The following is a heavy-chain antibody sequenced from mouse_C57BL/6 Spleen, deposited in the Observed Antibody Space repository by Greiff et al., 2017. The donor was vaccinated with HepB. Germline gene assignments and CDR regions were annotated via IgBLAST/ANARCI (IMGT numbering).Heavy chain of an antibody. CDR1: GSTFTSYW. D-gene: IGHD3-3*01. J-gene: IGHJ1*03. CDR2: TDPSDSYT. CDR3: AREPRRDFDV. V-gene: IGHV1-69*01. Sequence: QVQLQQPGAELVMPGASVKLSCKASGSTFTSYWMHWVKQRPGQGLEWIGETDPSDSYTNYNQKFQGKSTLTVDKSSSPAYMQLSSLTSEDSAVYYCAREPRRDFDVWGTGTTVTVAS.